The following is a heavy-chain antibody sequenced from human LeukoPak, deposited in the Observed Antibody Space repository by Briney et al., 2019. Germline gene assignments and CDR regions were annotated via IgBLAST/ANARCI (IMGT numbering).Heavy chain of an antibody. CDR2: IIPILGIA. Sequence: SVKVSCKASGGTFSSYAISWVRQAPGQGLEWMGRIIPILGIANYAQKFQGRVTITADKSTSTAYMELSSLRSEDTAVYYCAREKSGGNSDFDYWGQGTLVTVSS. V-gene: IGHV1-69*04. CDR1: GGTFSSYA. CDR3: AREKSGGNSDFDY. D-gene: IGHD4-23*01. J-gene: IGHJ4*02.